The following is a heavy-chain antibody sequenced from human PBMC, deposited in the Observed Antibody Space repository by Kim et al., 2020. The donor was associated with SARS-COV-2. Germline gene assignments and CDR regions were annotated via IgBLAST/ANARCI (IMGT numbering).Heavy chain of an antibody. Sequence: ASVKVSCKASGYTFTSYDINWVRQATGQGLEWMGWMNPNSGNTGYAQKFQGRVTMTRNTSISTAYMELSSLRSEDTAVYYCARVVVPAAMWLYYYYYYMDVWGKGTTVTVSS. CDR2: MNPNSGNT. D-gene: IGHD2-2*01. J-gene: IGHJ6*03. V-gene: IGHV1-8*01. CDR1: GYTFTSYD. CDR3: ARVVVPAAMWLYYYYYYMDV.